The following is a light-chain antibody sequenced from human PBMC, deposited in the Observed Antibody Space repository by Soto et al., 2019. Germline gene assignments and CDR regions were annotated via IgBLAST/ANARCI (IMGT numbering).Light chain of an antibody. V-gene: IGKV3-20*01. CDR2: GAS. Sequence: EIVMTQSPATLSVSPGERATLSCRASESVGSNLAWYQQKPGQAPRLLIHGASKRATGIPARFSGSGSGTDFTLTISRLEPEDFAVYYCQQYGSSGTFGQGTKV. CDR1: ESVGSN. J-gene: IGKJ1*01. CDR3: QQYGSSGT.